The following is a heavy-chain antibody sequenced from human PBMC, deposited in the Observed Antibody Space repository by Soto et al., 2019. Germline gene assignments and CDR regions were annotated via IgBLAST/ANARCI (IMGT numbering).Heavy chain of an antibody. V-gene: IGHV1-18*01. D-gene: IGHD3-3*01. CDR2: ISAYNGNT. J-gene: IGHJ6*02. Sequence: ASVKVSCKASGYTFTSYGISWVRQAPGQGLEWMGWISAYNGNTNYAQKLQGRVTMTTDTSTSTAYMELRSLRSDDTAVYYCARDPAHVLRFLEWLPTMEVWGQGTTVTVSS. CDR3: ARDPAHVLRFLEWLPTMEV. CDR1: GYTFTSYG.